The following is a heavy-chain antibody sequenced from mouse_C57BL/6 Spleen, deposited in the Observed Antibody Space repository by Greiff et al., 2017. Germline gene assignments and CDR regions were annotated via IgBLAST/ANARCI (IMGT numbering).Heavy chain of an antibody. J-gene: IGHJ2*01. CDR2: INPNNGGT. CDR1: GYTFTDYN. Sequence: EVQLQQSGPELVKPGASVQIPCKASGYTFTDYNMDWVKQSHGKSLEWIGDINPNNGGTIYNQKFKGKATLTVDKSSSTAYMELRSLTSEDTAVYYCARRVPYYCDYWGQGTTLTVSS. CDR3: ARRVPYYCDY. V-gene: IGHV1-18*01.